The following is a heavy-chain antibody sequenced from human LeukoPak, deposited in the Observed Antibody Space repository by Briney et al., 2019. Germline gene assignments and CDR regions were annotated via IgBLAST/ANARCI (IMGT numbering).Heavy chain of an antibody. CDR1: GGTFSSYA. J-gene: IGHJ4*02. D-gene: IGHD3-10*01. V-gene: IGHV1-69*04. CDR3: ARLELYYYGSGSYPPPDY. CDR2: IIPILGIA. Sequence: SVKVSCKASGGTFSSYAISWVRQAPGQGLEWMGRIIPILGIANYAQKFQGRVTITADKSTSTAYMELSSLKASDTAMYYCARLELYYYGSGSYPPPDYWGQGTLVTVSS.